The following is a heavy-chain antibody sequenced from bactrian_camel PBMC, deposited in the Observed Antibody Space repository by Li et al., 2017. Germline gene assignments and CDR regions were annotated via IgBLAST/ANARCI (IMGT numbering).Heavy chain of an antibody. CDR1: GFTFGSYS. Sequence: HVQLVESGGGLVQPGGSLRLSCAASGFTFGSYSMSWVRQAPGKGLEWVSSIYTGGGSTYYADSVKGRFTASLDAATNTLTLQMNNLKPEDTAMYFCAAEGIAWGGGYCDETEYTNWGQGTQVTVS. CDR2: IYTGGGST. CDR3: AAEGIAWGGGYCDETEYTN. V-gene: IGHV3-2*01. J-gene: IGHJ4*01. D-gene: IGHD4*01.